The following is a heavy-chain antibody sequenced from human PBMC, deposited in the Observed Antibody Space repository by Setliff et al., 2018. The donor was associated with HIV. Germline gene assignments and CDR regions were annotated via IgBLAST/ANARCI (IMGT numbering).Heavy chain of an antibody. D-gene: IGHD3-16*01. Sequence: PGGSLRLSCVASGFTFSSYCMDWFRQAPGKGMEWVSSISYGSTYIYQSDSVRGRFTISRDDAKKSLYLQMNSLGAEDTAVYYCARSGGIGNYHWDVWGKGTTVTVSS. CDR3: ARSGGIGNYHWDV. V-gene: IGHV3-21*01. CDR2: ISYGSTYI. CDR1: GFTFSSYC. J-gene: IGHJ6*03.